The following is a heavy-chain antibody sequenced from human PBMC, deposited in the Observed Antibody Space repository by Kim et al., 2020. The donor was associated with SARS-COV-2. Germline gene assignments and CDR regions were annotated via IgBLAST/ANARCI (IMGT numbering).Heavy chain of an antibody. V-gene: IGHV4-34*01. CDR1: GGSFSGYY. CDR2: INHSGST. CDR3: ARGRGGTTVVTLGLGSYYY. J-gene: IGHJ6*01. Sequence: SQTLSLTCAVYGGSFSGYYWSWIRQPPGKGLEWIGEINHSGSTNYNPSLKSRVTISVDTSKNQFSLKLSSVTAADTAVYYCARGRGGTTVVTLGLGSYYY. D-gene: IGHD4-17*01.